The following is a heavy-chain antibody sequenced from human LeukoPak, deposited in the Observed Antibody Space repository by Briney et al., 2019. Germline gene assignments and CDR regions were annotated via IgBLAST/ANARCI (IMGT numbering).Heavy chain of an antibody. J-gene: IGHJ4*02. Sequence: PGGSLRLSCAASGFSFSNFGMHWVRQAPGKGLEWLAVTSYDGSNKYFADSVKGRFTISRDNSKNTLYLQMNSLRAEDTAVYYCATQDGYDNSGHYGYWGQGTLVTVSS. CDR1: GFSFSNFG. CDR2: TSYDGSNK. D-gene: IGHD3-22*01. CDR3: ATQDGYDNSGHYGY. V-gene: IGHV3-30*03.